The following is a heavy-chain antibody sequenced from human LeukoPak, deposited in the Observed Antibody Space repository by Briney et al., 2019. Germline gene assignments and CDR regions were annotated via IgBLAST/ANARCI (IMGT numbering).Heavy chain of an antibody. Sequence: NTSETLSLTCTVTGGSISSTNYYWGWIRQPPGKGLEWIGGISYSGSTYYNPSLKSRVTIYVDTSKKQISLKLSSVTAADTAVYYCARQVSGTYDYWGQGTLVTVSS. CDR2: ISYSGST. V-gene: IGHV4-39*01. J-gene: IGHJ4*02. D-gene: IGHD1-1*01. CDR3: ARQVSGTYDY. CDR1: GGSISSTNYY.